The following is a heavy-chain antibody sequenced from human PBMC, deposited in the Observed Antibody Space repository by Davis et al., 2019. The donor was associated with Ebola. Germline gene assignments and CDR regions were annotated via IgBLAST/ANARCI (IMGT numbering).Heavy chain of an antibody. D-gene: IGHD1-7*01. CDR3: ARLSPLGTTVDY. CDR1: GGSVSSYY. Sequence: PSETLSLTCTVSGGSVSSYYWDWIRQPPGKGLEWIGYINNSGHTNYSPSLRSRVTISIDTSTNQFSLSLTSVTAADTALYYCARLSPLGTTVDYWGQGILVTVSS. CDR2: INNSGHT. J-gene: IGHJ4*02. V-gene: IGHV4-59*02.